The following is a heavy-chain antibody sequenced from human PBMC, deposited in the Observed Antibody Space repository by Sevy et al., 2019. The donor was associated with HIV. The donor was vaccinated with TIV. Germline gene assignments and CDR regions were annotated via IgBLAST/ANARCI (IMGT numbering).Heavy chain of an antibody. Sequence: ASVKVSCKASGGTFSSYAISWVRQAPGQGLEWMGGIIPIFGTANYAQKFQGRVTITADESTSTAYMELSSLRSEDTAVDYCAATLNIVVVIANNWFDPWGQGTLVTVSS. CDR3: AATLNIVVVIANNWFDP. J-gene: IGHJ5*02. CDR1: GGTFSSYA. D-gene: IGHD2-21*01. V-gene: IGHV1-69*13. CDR2: IIPIFGTA.